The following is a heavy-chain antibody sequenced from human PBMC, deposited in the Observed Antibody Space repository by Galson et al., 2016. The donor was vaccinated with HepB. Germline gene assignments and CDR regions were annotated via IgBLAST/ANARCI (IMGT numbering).Heavy chain of an antibody. CDR3: ASEPDYVVSY. CDR1: GFTFSSSW. CDR2: INQDGNEK. Sequence: SLRLSCAASGFTFSSSWMSWVRQAPGKGLEWVANINQDGNEKYYVDSVKGRFTISRDNAKNSLYLQMNNLRDEDTAVYYCASEPDYVVSYWGQGTLVTGSS. J-gene: IGHJ4*02. D-gene: IGHD4-17*01. V-gene: IGHV3-7*01.